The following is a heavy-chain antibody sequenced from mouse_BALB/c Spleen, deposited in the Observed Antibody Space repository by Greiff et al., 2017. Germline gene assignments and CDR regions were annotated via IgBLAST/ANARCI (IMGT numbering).Heavy chain of an antibody. D-gene: IGHD2-1*01. J-gene: IGHJ4*01. CDR3: ARENYGHYWAVDY. CDR1: GFTFSSYA. Sequence: EVMLVESGGGLVKPGGSLKLSCAASGFTFSSYAMSWVRQSPEKRLAWVAEISSGGSYTYYPDTVTGRFTISRDNAKNTLYLEMSSLRSEDTAMYYCARENYGHYWAVDYWGQGTSVTVSS. V-gene: IGHV5-9-4*01. CDR2: ISSGGSYT.